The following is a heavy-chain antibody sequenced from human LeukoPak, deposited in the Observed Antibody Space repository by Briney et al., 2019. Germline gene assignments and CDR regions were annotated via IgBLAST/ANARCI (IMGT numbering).Heavy chain of an antibody. V-gene: IGHV3-30-3*01. J-gene: IGHJ4*02. Sequence: PGGSLRLSCAASGFTFSSYAMYWVRQAPGKGLEWVAVISYDGSNKYYADSVKGRFTISRDNSKNTLYLQMNSLRAEDTAVYYCAKDLEYWGQGTLVTVSS. CDR2: ISYDGSNK. CDR1: GFTFSSYA. CDR3: AKDLEY. D-gene: IGHD5-24*01.